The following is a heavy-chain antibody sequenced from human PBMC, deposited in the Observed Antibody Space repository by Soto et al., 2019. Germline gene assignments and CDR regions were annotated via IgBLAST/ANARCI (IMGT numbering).Heavy chain of an antibody. CDR1: GFTFSSYA. J-gene: IGHJ6*02. D-gene: IGHD3-3*01. CDR3: ARDIRLLRFLDFYYYYGMDV. Sequence: LRLSCAASGFTFSSYAMHWVRQAPGKGLEWVAVISYDGSNKYYADSVKGRFTISRGNSKNTLYLQMNSLRAEDTAVYYCARDIRLLRFLDFYYYYGMDVWGQGTTVTVSS. V-gene: IGHV3-30-3*01. CDR2: ISYDGSNK.